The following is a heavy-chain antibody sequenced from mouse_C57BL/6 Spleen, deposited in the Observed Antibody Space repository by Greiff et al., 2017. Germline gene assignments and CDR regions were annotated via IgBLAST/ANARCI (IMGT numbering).Heavy chain of an antibody. CDR2: IYPGDGDT. J-gene: IGHJ4*01. Sequence: QVQLQQSGPELVKPGASVKISCKASGYAFSSSWMNWVKQRPGKGLEWIGRIYPGDGDTNYNGKFKGKATLTADKSSSTVYMQLSSLTSEDSAVYFCARPNYYGSSYDYCAMDYWGQGTSVTVSS. V-gene: IGHV1-82*01. CDR1: GYAFSSSW. CDR3: ARPNYYGSSYDYCAMDY. D-gene: IGHD1-1*01.